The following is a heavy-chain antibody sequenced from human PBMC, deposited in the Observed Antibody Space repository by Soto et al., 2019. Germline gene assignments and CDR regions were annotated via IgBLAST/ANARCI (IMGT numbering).Heavy chain of an antibody. CDR1: GFTFSSYW. D-gene: IGHD6-13*01. CDR2: INSDGSST. J-gene: IGHJ3*02. Sequence: GGSLRLPCAASGFTFSSYWMHWVRQAPGKGLVWVSRINSDGSSTSYADSVKGRFTISRDNAKNTLYLQMNSLRAEDTAVYYCARGTIAAIDAFDIWGQGTRVTVSS. V-gene: IGHV3-74*01. CDR3: ARGTIAAIDAFDI.